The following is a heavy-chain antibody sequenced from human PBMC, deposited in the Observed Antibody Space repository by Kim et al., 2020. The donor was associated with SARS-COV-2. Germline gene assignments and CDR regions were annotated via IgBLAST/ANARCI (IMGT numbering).Heavy chain of an antibody. Sequence: GGSLRLSCAASGFTFSSYSMNWVRQAPGKGLEWVSSISSSSSYIYYADSVKGRFTISRDNAKNSLYLQMNSLRAEDTAVYYCARDGYPVSAFYYYGMDVWGQGTTVTVSS. V-gene: IGHV3-21*01. CDR3: ARDGYPVSAFYYYGMDV. CDR1: GFTFSSYS. CDR2: ISSSSSYI. D-gene: IGHD2-2*03. J-gene: IGHJ6*02.